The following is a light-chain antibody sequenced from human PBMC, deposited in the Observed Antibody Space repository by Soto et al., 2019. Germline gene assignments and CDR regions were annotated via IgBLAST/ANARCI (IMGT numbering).Light chain of an antibody. CDR1: QSLVYGGGHTY. J-gene: IGKJ2*01. V-gene: IGKV2-30*01. CDR3: LQATHRPHT. Sequence: GVMTQSPLSLPVTLGQPASISCRSSQSLVYGGGHTYLSWCHQRPGQSPRRLIYKVSDRDSGVPDSFSGSGSVTDFTLKISRVEAEDVGGVYLCLQATHRPHTFGQATKLVI. CDR2: KVS.